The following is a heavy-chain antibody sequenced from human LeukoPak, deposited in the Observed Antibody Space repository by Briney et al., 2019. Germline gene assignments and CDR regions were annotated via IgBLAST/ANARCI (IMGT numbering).Heavy chain of an antibody. CDR3: ARLANYVPVY. Sequence: EPLSLTCTVSGSSISTNYSWGWIRQPPGKGLEWIGSVHHSGRTYYNPSLKSRLTISLETSKKHFSLKLSSVTSADTAVYYCARLANYVPVYWGQGSLVTVSS. V-gene: IGHV4-38-2*02. CDR2: VHHSGRT. J-gene: IGHJ4*02. D-gene: IGHD1-7*01. CDR1: GSSISTNYS.